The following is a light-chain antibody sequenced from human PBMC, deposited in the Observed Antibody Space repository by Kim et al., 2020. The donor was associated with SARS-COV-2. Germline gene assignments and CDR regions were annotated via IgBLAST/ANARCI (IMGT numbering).Light chain of an antibody. Sequence: EIVLTQSPGTQSLSPGERATLSCRASQSVRSSYLAWYQQKPGQAPRLLIYGASSRATGIPDRFSGSGSGTDFTLTISRLEPEDFAVYYCQQYGGSPWTFGQGTKVDIK. CDR2: GAS. CDR1: QSVRSSY. CDR3: QQYGGSPWT. V-gene: IGKV3-20*01. J-gene: IGKJ1*01.